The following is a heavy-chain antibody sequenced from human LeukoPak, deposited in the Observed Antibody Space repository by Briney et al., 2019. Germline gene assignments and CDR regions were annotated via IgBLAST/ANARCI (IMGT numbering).Heavy chain of an antibody. CDR3: ASSPTYYYGSGSYEY. V-gene: IGHV4-39*02. J-gene: IGHJ4*02. Sequence: SETLSLTCTVSGGSISSSSYYWGWIRQPPGKGLEWIGSIYYSGSTYYNPSLKSRVTISVDTSKNHFSLKLSSVTAADTAVYYCASSPTYYYGSGSYEYWGQGTLVTVSS. D-gene: IGHD3-10*01. CDR1: GGSISSSSYY. CDR2: IYYSGST.